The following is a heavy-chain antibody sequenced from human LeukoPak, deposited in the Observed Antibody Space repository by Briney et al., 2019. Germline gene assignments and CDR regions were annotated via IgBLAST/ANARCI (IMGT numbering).Heavy chain of an antibody. CDR2: ISKNGSNT. CDR3: VKGRRGSRSVHYFDS. J-gene: IGHJ4*02. D-gene: IGHD3-10*01. V-gene: IGHV3-30*18. Sequence: GGSLRLPYEVSGLIFETFGMHWVRQAPGKGGEWVGVISKNGSNTYYGDPVKGRFTISRDNANNTLSLQMNGLTTEDTGVYFCVKGRRGSRSVHYFDSWGQGALVTVYS. CDR1: GLIFETFG.